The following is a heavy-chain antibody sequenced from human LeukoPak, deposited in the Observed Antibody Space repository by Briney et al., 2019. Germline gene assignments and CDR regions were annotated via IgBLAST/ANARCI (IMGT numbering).Heavy chain of an antibody. CDR2: INPGKSDT. D-gene: IGHD3-22*01. CDR3: ARLLGLKVVTPDDEAFDI. J-gene: IGHJ3*02. CDR1: EYSFTTYW. Sequence: GESLKISCKGSEYSFTTYWIGWVRQMPGKGLEYMGIINPGKSDTRYSPSFQGRVTISADKSINTAYLQWGSLRASDTAIYYCARLLGLKVVTPDDEAFDIWGQGTMVTVSS. V-gene: IGHV5-51*01.